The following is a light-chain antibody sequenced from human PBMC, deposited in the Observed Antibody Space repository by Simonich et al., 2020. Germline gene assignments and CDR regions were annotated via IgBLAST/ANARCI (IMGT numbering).Light chain of an antibody. V-gene: IGLV2-8*01. Sequence: QSALTQPPSASGSPGQSVTISCTGTSSDVGGYNYVSWYQQHPGKAPKLMIYEVSKRPSGVPVRFSGSKSGNTASLTISGLQAEDEADYYCSSYTSSSTLVFGGGTKLTVL. J-gene: IGLJ2*01. CDR2: EVS. CDR3: SSYTSSSTLV. CDR1: SSDVGGYNY.